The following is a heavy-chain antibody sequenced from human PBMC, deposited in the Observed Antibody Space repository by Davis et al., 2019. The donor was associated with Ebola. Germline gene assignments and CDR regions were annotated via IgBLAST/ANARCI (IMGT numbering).Heavy chain of an antibody. CDR3: AREDYPRGMDV. V-gene: IGHV3-21*01. D-gene: IGHD4-11*01. Sequence: GESLKISCAASGFTFSSYGMHWVRQAPGKGLEWVSSISSSSSYIYYADSVKGRFTISRDNAKNSLYLQMNSLRAEDTAVYYCAREDYPRGMDVWGQGTTVTVSS. J-gene: IGHJ6*02. CDR2: ISSSSSYI. CDR1: GFTFSSYG.